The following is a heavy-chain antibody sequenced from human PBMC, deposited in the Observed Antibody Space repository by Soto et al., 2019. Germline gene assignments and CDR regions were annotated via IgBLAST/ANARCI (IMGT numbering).Heavy chain of an antibody. CDR2: IIPIFGTA. CDR1: GGIFSSYA. V-gene: IGHV1-69*01. Sequence: QVQLVQSGAEVKKPGSSVKVSCKASGGIFSSYAISWVRQAPGQGLEWMGGIIPIFGTANYAQKFQGRVTITADESTSTAYMELSSLRSEDTAVYYCARDGPWSDDYYYYGMDVWGQGTTVTVSS. D-gene: IGHD2-8*01. CDR3: ARDGPWSDDYYYYGMDV. J-gene: IGHJ6*02.